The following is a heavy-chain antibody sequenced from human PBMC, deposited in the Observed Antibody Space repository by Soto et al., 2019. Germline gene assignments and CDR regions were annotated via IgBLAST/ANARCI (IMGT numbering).Heavy chain of an antibody. V-gene: IGHV4-4*07. CDR1: GGSISSYY. CDR2: IYTSGST. Sequence: SETLSLTCTVSGGSISSYYWSWIRQPAGKGLEWIGRIYTSGSTNYNPSLKSRVTMLVDTSKNQLSLKLSSVTAADTAVYYCARDPLIEFGYGMDVWGQGTTVTVSS. CDR3: ARDPLIEFGYGMDV. J-gene: IGHJ6*02. D-gene: IGHD3-10*01.